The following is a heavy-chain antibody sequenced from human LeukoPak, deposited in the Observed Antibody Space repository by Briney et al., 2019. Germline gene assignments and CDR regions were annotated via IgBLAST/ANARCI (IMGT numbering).Heavy chain of an antibody. CDR2: IYYSGST. V-gene: IGHV4-59*01. CDR1: GGSINSYY. J-gene: IGHJ6*02. D-gene: IGHD3-10*01. Sequence: SETLSLTCTVSGGSINSYYWTWIRQPPGKGLEWIGYIYYSGSTHYNPSLNSQVTISMDTSKNRFSLKLSSVTAADTAIYYCARTSRHFYGSGSNLTPWPADMDVWGQGTKVTVSS. CDR3: ARTSRHFYGSGSNLTPWPADMDV.